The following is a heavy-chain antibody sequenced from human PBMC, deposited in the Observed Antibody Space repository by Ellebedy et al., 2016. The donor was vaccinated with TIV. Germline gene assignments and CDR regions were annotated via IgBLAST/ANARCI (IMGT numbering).Heavy chain of an antibody. Sequence: GESLKISCAGSGLTLSNYWMTWVRQAPGKGPQWVATINRDGTEEFYVDSARGRFTMSRDNAGNSLFLQMDSLSGDDTAVYYCARGGRGTSYYWEYWGQGTLVTVSA. CDR1: GLTLSNYW. CDR2: INRDGTEE. CDR3: ARGGRGTSYYWEY. V-gene: IGHV3-7*03. D-gene: IGHD2-2*01. J-gene: IGHJ4*02.